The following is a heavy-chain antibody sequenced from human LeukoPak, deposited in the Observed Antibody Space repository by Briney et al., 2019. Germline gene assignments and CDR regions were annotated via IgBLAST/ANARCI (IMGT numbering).Heavy chain of an antibody. CDR1: GGSISSYY. D-gene: IGHD6-19*01. J-gene: IGHJ6*03. Sequence: SETLSLTCTVSGGSISSYYWSWIRQPPGKGLEWIGYIYYSGSTKYNPSLKSRVTISVDTSKNQFSLKLSSVTAADTAVYYCARGAVYYMDIWGKGTTVTISS. CDR2: IYYSGST. V-gene: IGHV4-59*01. CDR3: ARGAVYYMDI.